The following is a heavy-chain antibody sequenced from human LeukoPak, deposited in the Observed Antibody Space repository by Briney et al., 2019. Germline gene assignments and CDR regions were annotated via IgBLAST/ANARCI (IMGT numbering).Heavy chain of an antibody. CDR1: GFTFSDCY. J-gene: IGHJ4*02. CDR2: ISSSGSPI. D-gene: IGHD5-18*01. CDR3: ARGSGYSYYFDY. Sequence: GGSLRLSCAASGFTFSDCYMNWIRQAPGKGLEWVSYISSSGSPIYYADSVKGRFTISRDNAKNSLYLQMNSLRAEDTAVYYCARGSGYSYYFDYWGQGTLVTVSS. V-gene: IGHV3-11*04.